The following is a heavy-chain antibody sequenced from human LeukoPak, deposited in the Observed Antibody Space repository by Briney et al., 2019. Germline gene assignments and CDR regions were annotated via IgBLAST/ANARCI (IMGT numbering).Heavy chain of an antibody. J-gene: IGHJ4*02. V-gene: IGHV1-8*01. CDR3: ARDSPAAAGTSDY. D-gene: IGHD6-13*01. CDR2: MNPNSGNT. CDR1: GYTFTSYD. Sequence: ASVKVSCKASGYTFTSYDINWVRQATGQGLEWMGWMNPNSGNTGYAQKFQGRVTMTRNTSISTAYMELSRLRSDDTAVYYCARDSPAAAGTSDYWGQGTLVTVSS.